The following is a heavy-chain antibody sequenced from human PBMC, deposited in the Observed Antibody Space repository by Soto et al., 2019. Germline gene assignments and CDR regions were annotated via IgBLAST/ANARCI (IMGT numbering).Heavy chain of an antibody. Sequence: PSETLSLTCTVSGGSISNYYWTWLRQPPGKGLQWIGYIYYSGTTKYNPSLKSRVTISFDASKNQISLQVRSATAADAAVYYCARDLKEYCSDGKCNWFDPWGQGTLVTVSS. V-gene: IGHV4-59*01. J-gene: IGHJ5*02. CDR1: GGSISNYY. D-gene: IGHD2-15*01. CDR3: ARDLKEYCSDGKCNWFDP. CDR2: IYYSGTT.